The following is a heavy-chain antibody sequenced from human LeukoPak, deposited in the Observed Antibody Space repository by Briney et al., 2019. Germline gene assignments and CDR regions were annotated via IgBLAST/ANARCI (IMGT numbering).Heavy chain of an antibody. CDR1: GFTVSSNY. CDR3: ARGLGYCSGGSCYAGGWFDP. V-gene: IGHV3-53*01. CDR2: IYSGGST. Sequence: PGGSLRLSCAASGFTVSSNYMSWVRQAPGKGLEWVSVIYSGGSTYYADSVKGRFTISRDNSKNTLYLQMNSLRAEDTAVYYCARGLGYCSGGSCYAGGWFDPWGQGTLVTVSS. J-gene: IGHJ5*02. D-gene: IGHD2-15*01.